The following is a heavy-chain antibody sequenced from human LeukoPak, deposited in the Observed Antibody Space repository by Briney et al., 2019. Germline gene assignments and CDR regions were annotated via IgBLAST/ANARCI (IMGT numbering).Heavy chain of an antibody. CDR3: AKDYCSSTSCYIFDY. CDR1: GFTFSSYS. J-gene: IGHJ4*02. Sequence: GGSLRLSCAASGFTFSSYSMSWVRQALGKGLEWVSAISGSGGSTYYADSVKGRFTISRDNSKNTLYLQMNSLRAEDTAVYYCAKDYCSSTSCYIFDYWGQGTLVTVSS. D-gene: IGHD2-2*02. CDR2: ISGSGGST. V-gene: IGHV3-23*01.